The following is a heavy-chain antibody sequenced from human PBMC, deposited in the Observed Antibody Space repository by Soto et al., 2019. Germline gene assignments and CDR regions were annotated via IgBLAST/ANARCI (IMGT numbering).Heavy chain of an antibody. CDR3: ARDKKVASAGTDYYYGMDV. V-gene: IGHV1-3*01. CDR1: VYTFTSYA. D-gene: IGHD6-13*01. Sequence: QVQLVQSGAEVKKPGASVKVSCKASVYTFTSYAMHWVCQAPGQRLEWMGWINAGNGNTKYSQKFQGRVTITRDTSASTAYMELSSLRSEDTAVYYCARDKKVASAGTDYYYGMDVWGQGTTVTVSS. CDR2: INAGNGNT. J-gene: IGHJ6*02.